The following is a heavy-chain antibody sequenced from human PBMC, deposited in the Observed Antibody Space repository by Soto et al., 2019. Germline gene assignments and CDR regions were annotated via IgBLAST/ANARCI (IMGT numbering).Heavy chain of an antibody. CDR1: GGTFSSYA. CDR3: ARMTGSSWPGSINTNWFDP. V-gene: IGHV1-69*13. J-gene: IGHJ5*02. D-gene: IGHD6-13*01. CDR2: IIPIFGTA. Sequence: SVKVSCKASGGTFSSYAISWVRQAPGQGLEWMGGIIPIFGTANYAQKFQGRVTITADESTSTAYMELSSLRSEDTAVYYRARMTGSSWPGSINTNWFDPWGQGTLVTVSS.